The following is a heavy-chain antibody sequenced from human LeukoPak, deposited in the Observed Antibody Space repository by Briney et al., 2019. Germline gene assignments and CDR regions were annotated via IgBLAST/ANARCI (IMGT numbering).Heavy chain of an antibody. J-gene: IGHJ2*01. V-gene: IGHV1-46*01. D-gene: IGHD3-22*01. Sequence: ASVKVSCKASGYTFTSYYMHWVRQAPGQGLEWMGIINPSGGSTSYAQKFQGRVTMIRDTSTSTVYMELSSIRSEDTAVYSSASSTDSSGYSRKGLGYFDLWGRGNVVNPSS. CDR2: INPSGGST. CDR3: ASSTDSSGYSRKGLGYFDL. CDR1: GYTFTSYY.